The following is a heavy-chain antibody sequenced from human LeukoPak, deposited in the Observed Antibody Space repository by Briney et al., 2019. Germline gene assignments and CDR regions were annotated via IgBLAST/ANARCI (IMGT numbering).Heavy chain of an antibody. CDR3: ARVSGSYYFDY. Sequence: ASVKVSCKASGYTFTSYYMHWVRQAPGQGLEWMGIINPSGGSTSYAQKFQGRVTMTRDMSTSTAYMELRSLRSDDTAVYYCARVSGSYYFDYWGQGTLVTVSS. J-gene: IGHJ4*02. D-gene: IGHD1-26*01. V-gene: IGHV1-46*01. CDR1: GYTFTSYY. CDR2: INPSGGST.